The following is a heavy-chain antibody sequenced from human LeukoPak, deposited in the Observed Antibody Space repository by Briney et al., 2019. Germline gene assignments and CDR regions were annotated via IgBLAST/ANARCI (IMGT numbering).Heavy chain of an antibody. CDR2: IYPADSET. CDR1: GFIFTGYW. CDR3: ARATCVNGICYTLY. V-gene: IGHV5-51*01. D-gene: IGHD2-8*01. J-gene: IGHJ4*02. Sequence: GESLKISCKGSGFIFTGYWIVWVRQMLGKGLEWMGIIYPADSETTYSPSFQGQITISADRSSTTAHLQWSSLKASDTAIYYCARATCVNGICYTLYWGQGSLVTVSS.